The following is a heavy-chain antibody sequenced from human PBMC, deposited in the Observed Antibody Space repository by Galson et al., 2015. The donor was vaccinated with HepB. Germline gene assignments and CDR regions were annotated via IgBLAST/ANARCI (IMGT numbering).Heavy chain of an antibody. CDR3: ARSTGTTLGSFDY. V-gene: IGHV3-30*04. CDR1: GFTFNIYP. J-gene: IGHJ4*02. CDR2: VSSDGSDH. D-gene: IGHD1-7*01. Sequence: SLRLACAASGFTFNIYPIHWVRQAPGGGLEWVATVSSDGSDHFYTDSVKGRFTLSRDNSKNSVSVRIDSLRPEDTAIYYCARSTGTTLGSFDYWGQGTLVTVSS.